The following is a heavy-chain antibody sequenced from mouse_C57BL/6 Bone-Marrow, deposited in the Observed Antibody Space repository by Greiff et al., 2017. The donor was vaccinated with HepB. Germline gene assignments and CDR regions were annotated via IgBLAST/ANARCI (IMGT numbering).Heavy chain of an antibody. V-gene: IGHV1-50*01. CDR3: ARSHPDY. CDR1: GYTFTSYW. Sequence: QVQLQQPGAELVKPGASVKLSCKASGYTFTSYWMQWVKQRPGQGLEWIGEIDPSDSYTNYNQKFKVKATLTVDTSSSTAYMQLSSLTSEDSAVYYCARSHPDYWGQGTTLTVSS. CDR2: IDPSDSYT. J-gene: IGHJ2*01.